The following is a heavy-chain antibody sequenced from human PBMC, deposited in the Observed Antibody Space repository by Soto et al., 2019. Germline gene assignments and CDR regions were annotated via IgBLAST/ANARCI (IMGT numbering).Heavy chain of an antibody. J-gene: IGHJ6*02. D-gene: IGHD3-3*01. CDR2: IVPAFGTP. Sequence: QVQLVQSGAEVKKPGSSVKVSCRASGGTFSNYAISWVRQAPGQGLEWMGGIVPAFGTPNYAQNLQGRITITAEDSTTTVYMDLSSLRSEDTAVYYCARGATMFGVAVYSYSEMEVGGQGTTVTVSS. CDR3: ARGATMFGVAVYSYSEMEV. CDR1: GGTFSNYA. V-gene: IGHV1-69*01.